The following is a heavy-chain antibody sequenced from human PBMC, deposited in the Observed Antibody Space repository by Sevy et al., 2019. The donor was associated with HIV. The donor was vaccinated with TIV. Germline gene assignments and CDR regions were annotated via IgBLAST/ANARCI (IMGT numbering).Heavy chain of an antibody. D-gene: IGHD6-6*01. CDR1: GGSFSGYY. CDR3: ARDLVIIAAPRYYYYYGMDV. J-gene: IGHJ6*02. Sequence: SETLSLTCAVYGGSFSGYYWSWIRQPPGKGLGWIGEINHSGSTNYNPSLKSRVTISVDTSKNQFSLKLSSVTAADTAVYYCARDLVIIAAPRYYYYYGMDVWGQGTTVTVSS. CDR2: INHSGST. V-gene: IGHV4-34*01.